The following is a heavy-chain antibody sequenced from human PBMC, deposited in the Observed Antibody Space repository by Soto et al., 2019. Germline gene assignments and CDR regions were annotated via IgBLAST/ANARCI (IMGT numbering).Heavy chain of an antibody. CDR2: ITSSSSII. CDR3: ARDLIYDFWSGYYGSGGY. J-gene: IGHJ4*02. V-gene: IGHV3-48*01. CDR1: GATFSGYI. Sequence: GGSLRLSCAASGATFSGYIMNWVCQAPGKGLEWVSHITSSSSIIYYADSVKGRFTISRDNAKNSLYLQMNSLRAEDTAVYYCARDLIYDFWSGYYGSGGYWGQGTLVTVSS. D-gene: IGHD3-3*01.